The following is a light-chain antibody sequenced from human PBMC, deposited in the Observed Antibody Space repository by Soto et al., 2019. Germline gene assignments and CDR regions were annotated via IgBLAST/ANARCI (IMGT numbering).Light chain of an antibody. Sequence: YELTQPLSVSVALGQTARITCGGNNIGSKNVHWYQQKPGQAPVLVIYRDSNRPSGIPERFSGSNSGNTATLTISRAQAGDEAGYYCQVWDSSFYVFGTGTKVTVL. CDR3: QVWDSSFYV. V-gene: IGLV3-9*01. CDR2: RDS. J-gene: IGLJ1*01. CDR1: NIGSKN.